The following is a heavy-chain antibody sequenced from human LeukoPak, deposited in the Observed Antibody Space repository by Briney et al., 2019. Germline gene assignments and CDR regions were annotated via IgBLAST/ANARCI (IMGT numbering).Heavy chain of an antibody. J-gene: IGHJ4*02. CDR1: GFSFSSNG. D-gene: IGHD2-15*01. Sequence: GGSLRLSCAASGFSFSSNGMSWVRQAPGKGLEWVANIKYDGSLKFYVASVKGRFTISRDNAKSALFLEMNSLGVEDTAVYYCASSDASAANDWGQGTLVTVSS. CDR2: IKYDGSLK. CDR3: ASSDASAAND. V-gene: IGHV3-7*01.